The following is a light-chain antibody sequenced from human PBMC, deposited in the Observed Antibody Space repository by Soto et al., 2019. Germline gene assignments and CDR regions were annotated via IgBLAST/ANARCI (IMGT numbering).Light chain of an antibody. CDR3: QQYGSSGT. CDR1: QSVTTS. Sequence: EIVLTQSPDTLSLSPGERATLSCRASQSVTTSLAWYQQKPGQAPRLLIYGASNRATGIPDRFSGSGSGTDFTLTISRLEPEDFAVYYCQQYGSSGTFGQGTKVDIK. J-gene: IGKJ1*01. V-gene: IGKV3-20*01. CDR2: GAS.